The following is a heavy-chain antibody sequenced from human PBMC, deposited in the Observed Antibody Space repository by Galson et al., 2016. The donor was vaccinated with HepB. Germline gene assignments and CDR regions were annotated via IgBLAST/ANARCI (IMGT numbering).Heavy chain of an antibody. CDR3: ARESGVTTGWFDP. CDR1: GYTFTSYG. J-gene: IGHJ5*02. D-gene: IGHD4-17*01. Sequence: SVKVSCKASGYTFTSYGISWVRQAPGQGLEWMGWISAYNGNTNYEQKLQGRVTMTTDTSTSTADMELRSLRSDDTAVYYCARESGVTTGWFDPWGQGTLVTVSS. V-gene: IGHV1-18*01. CDR2: ISAYNGNT.